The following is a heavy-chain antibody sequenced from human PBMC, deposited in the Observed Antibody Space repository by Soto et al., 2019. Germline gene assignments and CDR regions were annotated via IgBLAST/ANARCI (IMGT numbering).Heavy chain of an antibody. CDR1: CGSITSGGYS. CDR2: IYNSENT. V-gene: IGHV4-30-2*01. J-gene: IGHJ4*02. Sequence: SETLSLACALSCGSITSGGYSFHCIRQPAGKGLESIGYIYNSENTYYNPSLRSRVTISGDTSKNQVSLNLISVTAADTAVYYCARGWFGELVLDYWGQGILVTVSS. D-gene: IGHD3-10*01. CDR3: ARGWFGELVLDY.